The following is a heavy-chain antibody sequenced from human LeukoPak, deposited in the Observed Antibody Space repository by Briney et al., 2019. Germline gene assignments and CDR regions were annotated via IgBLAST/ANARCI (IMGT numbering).Heavy chain of an antibody. V-gene: IGHV1-69*13. D-gene: IGHD2-21*02. J-gene: IGHJ6*02. CDR3: ARAYCGGDCYSPLYYYYGMDV. Sequence: ASVKVSCKASGGTFSSYAISWVRQAPGQGLEWMGGIIPIFGTANYAQKFQGRVTITADESTSTAYMELSSLRSEDTAVYYCARAYCGGDCYSPLYYYYGMDVWGQGTTVTLSS. CDR2: IIPIFGTA. CDR1: GGTFSSYA.